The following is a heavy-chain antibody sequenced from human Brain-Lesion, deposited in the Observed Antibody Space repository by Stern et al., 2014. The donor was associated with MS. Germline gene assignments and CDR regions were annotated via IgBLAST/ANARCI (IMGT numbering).Heavy chain of an antibody. V-gene: IGHV4-34*01. CDR2: IADGSTT. J-gene: IGHJ5*02. D-gene: IGHD4-23*01. CDR3: ARRSTVISLYRWFDP. Sequence: QVQLQQWGAGLLQPSETLSLTCAVSGGSFIGYSWTWIRQPPGKGLEWIGEIADGSTTNYNPSLLSRVTISADYSPKQILLKLRSVTAADTAVYYCARRSTVISLYRWFDPWGQGTQVTVFS. CDR1: GGSFIGYS.